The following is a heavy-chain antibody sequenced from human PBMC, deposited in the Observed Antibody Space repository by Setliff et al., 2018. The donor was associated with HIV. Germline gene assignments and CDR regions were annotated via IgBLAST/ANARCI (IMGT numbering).Heavy chain of an antibody. J-gene: IGHJ3*02. CDR3: AGPRGDAAFDI. CDR2: IISILDIT. D-gene: IGHD3-10*01. Sequence: SVKVSCKASGGTSSTHAMNWVRQAPGQGLEWMGQIISILDITTYAQQLQGRVTITADESTSTFYMELSSLRSADTAVYYCAGPRGDAAFDIWGQGTKVTV. CDR1: GGTSSTHA. V-gene: IGHV1-69*10.